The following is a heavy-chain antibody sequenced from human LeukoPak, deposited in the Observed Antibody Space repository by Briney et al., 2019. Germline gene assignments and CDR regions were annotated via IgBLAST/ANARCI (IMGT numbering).Heavy chain of an antibody. CDR1: GVTFSSYT. CDR3: ARSGISDIVVVPAAISFYFDY. V-gene: IGHV1-69*13. Sequence: GASVKVSCKASGVTFSSYTISWVRQAPGQGLEWMGGIIPIFGTANYAQKFQGRVTITADESTSTAYMELSSLRSVDTAVYYCARSGISDIVVVPAAISFYFDYWGQGTLVTVSS. D-gene: IGHD2-2*01. J-gene: IGHJ4*02. CDR2: IIPIFGTA.